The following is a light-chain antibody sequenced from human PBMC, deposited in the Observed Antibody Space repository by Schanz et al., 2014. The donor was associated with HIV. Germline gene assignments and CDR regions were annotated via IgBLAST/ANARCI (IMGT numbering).Light chain of an antibody. CDR2: DAS. CDR1: QSVGKY. Sequence: EIVLTQSPGTLSLSPGERATLSCRASQSVGKYLAWYQQKPGQAPRLLIYDASNRATGIPARFSGSGSGTDFTLTISSLQSEDFAVYYCQQYNNWRGTFGQGTKVEIK. V-gene: IGKV3-11*01. CDR3: QQYNNWRGT. J-gene: IGKJ1*01.